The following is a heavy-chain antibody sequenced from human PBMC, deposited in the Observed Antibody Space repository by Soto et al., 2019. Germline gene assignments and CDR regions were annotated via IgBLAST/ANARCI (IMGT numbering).Heavy chain of an antibody. D-gene: IGHD5-18*01. CDR3: ARDRGYSYDY. Sequence: EMQLVESGGGLVQPGGSLRLSCAASGFTGFTFDKYWMHWVRQAPGKGLVWVSHINSDGSTTTYADSVKGRFTISRDNAKNTLYLQMNSLTAEDTAVYYCARDRGYSYDYWGQGTLVTVSS. CDR2: INSDGSTT. CDR1: GFTGFTFDKYW. V-gene: IGHV3-74*01. J-gene: IGHJ4*02.